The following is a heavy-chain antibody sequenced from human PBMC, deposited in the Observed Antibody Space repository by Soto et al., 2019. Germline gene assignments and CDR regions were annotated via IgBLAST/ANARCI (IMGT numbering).Heavy chain of an antibody. CDR2: IKQDGSEK. D-gene: IGHD1-26*01. CDR3: ARGVGATFYYYGVDV. J-gene: IGHJ6*02. CDR1: GFTFTSYG. V-gene: IGHV3-7*01. Sequence: GGSLRLSCAASGFTFTSYGMSWVRQAPGKGLERVANIKQDGSEKYYVDSLKGRCTISRDNAKNSLYLQMNSLRAEDTAMYYCARGVGATFYYYGVDVWGQGTTVTVAS.